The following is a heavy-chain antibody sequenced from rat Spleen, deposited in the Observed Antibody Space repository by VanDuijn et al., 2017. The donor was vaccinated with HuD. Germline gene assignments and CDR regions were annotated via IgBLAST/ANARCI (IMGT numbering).Heavy chain of an antibody. CDR2: ISTSGGST. CDR3: TSDVGGGDY. CDR1: GFTFSDYY. V-gene: IGHV5-27*01. Sequence: EVQLVESDGGLVQPGGSQKLSCAASGFTFSDYYMAWVRQAPTKGLDWVATISTSGGSTYYRDSVKGRFTISRDNAKSTLYLQMDSLRSEDTAIYYCTSDVGGGDYWGQGVMVTVSS. J-gene: IGHJ2*01. D-gene: IGHD1-11*01.